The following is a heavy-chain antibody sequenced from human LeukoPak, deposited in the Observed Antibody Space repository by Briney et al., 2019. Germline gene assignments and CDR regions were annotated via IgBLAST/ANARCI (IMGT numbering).Heavy chain of an antibody. CDR3: TTDSLVRVRGVSYYMDV. CDR2: IKSKTDGGST. CDR1: GFTFSNAW. Sequence: GGSLRLSCAASGFTFSNAWMSWVRQAPGKGLEWVGRIKSKTDGGSTDYAAPVKGGFTISRDDSKNTLYLQMNSLKTEDTAVYYCTTDSLVRVRGVSYYMDVWGKGTTVTISS. V-gene: IGHV3-15*01. D-gene: IGHD3-10*01. J-gene: IGHJ6*03.